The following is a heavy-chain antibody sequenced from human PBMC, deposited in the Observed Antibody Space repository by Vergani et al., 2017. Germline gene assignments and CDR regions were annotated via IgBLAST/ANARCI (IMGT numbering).Heavy chain of an antibody. Sequence: QVQLVQSGAEVKKPGSSVKVSCKASGGTFSSYAISWVRQAPGQGLEWMGRIIPILGIANYAQKFQGRVTITADKSTSTAYMELSSLRSEDTAVYYCASGVVVVAATPWDYYYYGMDVWGQGTTVTVSS. J-gene: IGHJ6*02. CDR3: ASGVVVVAATPWDYYYYGMDV. CDR2: IIPILGIA. CDR1: GGTFSSYA. D-gene: IGHD2-15*01. V-gene: IGHV1-69*04.